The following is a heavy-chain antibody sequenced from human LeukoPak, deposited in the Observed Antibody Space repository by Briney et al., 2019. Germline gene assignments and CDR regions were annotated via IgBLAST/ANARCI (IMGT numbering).Heavy chain of an antibody. CDR2: ISYSGST. Sequence: SETLSLTCTVSGCSLSSSSYYWGWIRQPPGKGLEWIGSISYSGSTYYNPSLKSRVTTSLDTSKNRFSLELSSVTAADTAVYYCAITPGPYDSSRNYYPFDYWGQGTLVTVSS. CDR1: GCSLSSSSYY. J-gene: IGHJ4*02. CDR3: AITPGPYDSSRNYYPFDY. D-gene: IGHD3-22*01. V-gene: IGHV4-39*07.